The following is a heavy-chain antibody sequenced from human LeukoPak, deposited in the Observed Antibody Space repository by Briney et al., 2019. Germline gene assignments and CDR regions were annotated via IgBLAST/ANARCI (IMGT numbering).Heavy chain of an antibody. Sequence: GASVKVSCKAFGYTFTSYDINCVRQATGQGLEWMGWMNPKSGNTGYAQKFQGRVTMTRNTSISTAYMELSSLRSEDTAVYYCAREIAEGGLWWGQGTLVTVSS. CDR2: MNPKSGNT. J-gene: IGHJ4*02. D-gene: IGHD4/OR15-4a*01. CDR1: GYTFTSYD. CDR3: AREIAEGGLW. V-gene: IGHV1-8*01.